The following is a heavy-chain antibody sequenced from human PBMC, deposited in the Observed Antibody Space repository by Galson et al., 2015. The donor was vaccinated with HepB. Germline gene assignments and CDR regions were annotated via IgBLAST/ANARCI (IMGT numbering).Heavy chain of an antibody. D-gene: IGHD3-10*01. V-gene: IGHV1-18*01. CDR2: ISAYNGNT. Sequence: QSGAEVKKPGESLKISCKASGYTFASYGISWVRQAPGQGLEWMGWISAYNGNTNYAQKLQGRVTMTTDTSTSTAYMKLRSLRSDDTAVYYCARGELLWAPPDYWGQGTLVTVSS. CDR3: ARGELLWAPPDY. J-gene: IGHJ4*02. CDR1: GYTFASYG.